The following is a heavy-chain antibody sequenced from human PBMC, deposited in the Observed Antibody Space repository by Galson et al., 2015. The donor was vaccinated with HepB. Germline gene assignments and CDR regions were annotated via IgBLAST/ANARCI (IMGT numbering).Heavy chain of an antibody. J-gene: IGHJ5*02. CDR3: VGENAIGP. CDR2: IYSAGNA. Sequence: SLRLSCAASGFTVNSHYYMSWVRQAPGKGLEWVGVIYSAGNAYYGGSVQGRFTLSRDNFKRTMYLQMNSLRAEDTAVYYCVGENAIGPWGQGTLVTVSS. D-gene: IGHD2-8*01. V-gene: IGHV3-66*01. CDR1: GFTVNSHYY.